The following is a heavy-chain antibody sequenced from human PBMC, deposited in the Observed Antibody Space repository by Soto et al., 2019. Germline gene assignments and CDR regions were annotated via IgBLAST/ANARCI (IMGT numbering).Heavy chain of an antibody. D-gene: IGHD2-15*01. CDR1: GFSLSTSAVG. CDR3: AHRPSYCSGGSCYSGFDY. CDR2: IYWDDDK. Sequence: QSTLKESGPTLVKPTQTLTLTCTFSGFSLSTSAVGVGWIRQPPGKALEWLALIYWDDDKRYSPSLKSRLTITKDTSKNQVVLTMTNMDPVDTATYYCAHRPSYCSGGSCYSGFDYWGQGTLVTVSS. J-gene: IGHJ4*02. V-gene: IGHV2-5*02.